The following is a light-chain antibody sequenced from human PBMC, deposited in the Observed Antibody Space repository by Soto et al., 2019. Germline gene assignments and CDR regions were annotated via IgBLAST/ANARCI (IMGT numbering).Light chain of an antibody. CDR3: QSYDSSLRRL. CDR2: GNN. V-gene: IGLV1-40*01. CDR1: SSNIGARYD. Sequence: QSVLTQPPSVSGAAGQRVTISCTWSSSNIGARYDVHWYQQLPGTAPKLLIYGNNNRPSGVPDRFSGSKSGTSASLAITRLQAEDEADYYCQSYDSSLRRLFGGGTKLTVL. J-gene: IGLJ2*01.